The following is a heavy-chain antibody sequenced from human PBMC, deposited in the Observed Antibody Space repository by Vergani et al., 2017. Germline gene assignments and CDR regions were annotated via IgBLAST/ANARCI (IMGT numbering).Heavy chain of an antibody. CDR3: ARVAGYSYGFYYYMDV. CDR2: IKQDGSEK. V-gene: IGHV3-7*01. CDR1: GFTFSSYW. Sequence: EVQLVESGGGLVQPGGSLRLSCAASGFTFSSYWMSWVRQAPGKGLEWGANIKQDGSEKYYVDSVKGRFTISRDNAKNSLYLQMNSLRAEDTAVYYCARVAGYSYGFYYYMDVWGKGTTVTVSS. D-gene: IGHD5-18*01. J-gene: IGHJ6*03.